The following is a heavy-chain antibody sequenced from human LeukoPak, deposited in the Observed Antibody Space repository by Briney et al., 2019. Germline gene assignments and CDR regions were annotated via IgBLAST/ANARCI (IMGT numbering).Heavy chain of an antibody. CDR1: GGSLTSYY. J-gene: IGHJ4*02. CDR2: IYYSGSS. CDR3: ARLMNIAAADF. Sequence: RASETLSLTCTVSGGSLTSYYWRWIRQPPGKGLEWIGYIYYSGSSNYNPSLKSRVTISVNMSKNQFSLKLTSVSAADTAVYYCARLMNIAAADFWGQGTLVTVSS. D-gene: IGHD6-13*01. V-gene: IGHV4-59*08.